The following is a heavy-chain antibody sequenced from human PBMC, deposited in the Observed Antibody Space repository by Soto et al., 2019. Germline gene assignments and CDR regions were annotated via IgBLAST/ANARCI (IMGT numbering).Heavy chain of an antibody. CDR1: GGSISTGGYY. J-gene: IGHJ6*02. D-gene: IGHD2-15*01. CDR3: ARHLTYCSAGSCYSDFPYYGMDV. V-gene: IGHV4-39*01. CDR2: IYYSGST. Sequence: SETLSLTCTVSGGSISTGGYYWSWIRQHPGKDLEWIGYIYYSGSTNYNPSLKSRVTISVDTSKNQFSLKLSSVTAADTAVYYCARHLTYCSAGSCYSDFPYYGMDVWGQGTTVTVSS.